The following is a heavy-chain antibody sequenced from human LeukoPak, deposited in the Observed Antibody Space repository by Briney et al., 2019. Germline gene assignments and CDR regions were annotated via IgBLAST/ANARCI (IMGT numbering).Heavy chain of an antibody. CDR3: AKIGYDSGPNRYDY. J-gene: IGHJ4*02. V-gene: IGHV3-23*01. CDR2: IGRSGANS. Sequence: GGSLRLSCAASGFTFNKYAMSWVRQSPGKGLELVSAIGRSGANSYYATSVKGRFSVSRDNTKNTFHLQMNSLRAEDTAVYYCAKIGYDSGPNRYDYWGRGTLVTVSS. D-gene: IGHD3-22*01. CDR1: GFTFNKYA.